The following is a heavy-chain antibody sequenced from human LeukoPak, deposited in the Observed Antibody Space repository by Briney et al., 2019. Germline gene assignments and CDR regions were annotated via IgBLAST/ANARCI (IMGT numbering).Heavy chain of an antibody. D-gene: IGHD2-15*01. CDR2: ISGSGGST. CDR3: AKAIVVVVAARYLDY. Sequence: GGSLRLSCAASGSTVSSNYMSWVRQAPGKGLEWVSAISGSGGSTYYADSVKGRFTISRDNSKNTLYLQMNSLRAEDTAVYYCAKAIVVVVAARYLDYWGQGTLVTVSS. CDR1: GSTVSSNY. V-gene: IGHV3-23*01. J-gene: IGHJ4*02.